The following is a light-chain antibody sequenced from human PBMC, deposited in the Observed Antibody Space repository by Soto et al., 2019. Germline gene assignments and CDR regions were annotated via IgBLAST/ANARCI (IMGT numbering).Light chain of an antibody. V-gene: IGKV3-20*01. CDR3: QQYATSPLT. CDR2: GAS. CDR1: QSLSNNF. Sequence: EIVLTQSPGTLSLSPGERATLSCRATQSLSNNFLAWYQQKPGQAHRLLISGASSRDTGIPDRFSGSGSGTDFTLTITRVEPEDFAVYYCQQYATSPLTFGGGTKV. J-gene: IGKJ4*01.